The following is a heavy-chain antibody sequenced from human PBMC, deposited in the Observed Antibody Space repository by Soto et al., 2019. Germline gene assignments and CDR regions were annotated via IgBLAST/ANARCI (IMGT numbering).Heavy chain of an antibody. D-gene: IGHD1-26*01. CDR3: VRGASLNFDY. CDR2: VNWKGGST. Sequence: PVASLRPSSRTSGFTFTDYCLSWSRQAPGEGLEWVSGVNWKGGSTGYADYVKGRFTISRDNAKNSLYLQMNSLRAEDTAFYYCVRGASLNFDYWGQGP. CDR1: GFTFTDYC. J-gene: IGHJ4*02. V-gene: IGHV3-20*03.